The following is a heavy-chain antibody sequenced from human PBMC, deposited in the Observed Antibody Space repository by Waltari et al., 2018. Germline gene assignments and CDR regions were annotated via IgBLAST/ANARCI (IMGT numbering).Heavy chain of an antibody. CDR3: AKDEGARVAPTFGMDA. CDR2: MTASGLM. V-gene: IGHV3-23*01. CDR1: GFPFSPYT. D-gene: IGHD2-15*01. Sequence: EMQLLESGGALVQPGGSLRLSCAASGFPFSPYTMNWVRQAPGEGLEWVAVMTASGLMDYGEYVRGRFIISRDNSKNTLYLEMYRLRVEDTARYYCAKDEGARVAPTFGMDAWGQGTTVIVSS. J-gene: IGHJ6*02.